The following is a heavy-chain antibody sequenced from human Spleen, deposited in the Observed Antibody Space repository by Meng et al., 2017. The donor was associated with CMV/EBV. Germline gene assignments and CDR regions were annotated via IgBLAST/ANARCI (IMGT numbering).Heavy chain of an antibody. Sequence: GESLKISCATSGFTFRIYEMNWVRQAPGKGLEWVSTISNAADSTFYADSVQGRFTISRDNSKNTLYLQMNILRAEDTAVYYCAKVVTINWFDPWGQGTLVTVSS. V-gene: IGHV3-23*01. CDR1: GFTFRIYE. CDR2: ISNAADST. J-gene: IGHJ5*02. CDR3: AKVVTINWFDP. D-gene: IGHD2-21*02.